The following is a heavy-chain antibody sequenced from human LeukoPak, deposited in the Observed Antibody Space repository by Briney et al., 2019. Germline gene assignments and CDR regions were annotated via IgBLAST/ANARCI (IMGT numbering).Heavy chain of an antibody. CDR2: ISAYNGNT. D-gene: IGHD5-18*01. Sequence: GASVKVSCKASGYTFTSYGISWVRQAPGQGLEWMGWISAYNGNTNYAQKLQGRVTMTRNTSISTAYMELSSLRSEDTAVYYCARGLGRTAMVTRGGVRFDYWGQGTLVTVSS. CDR3: ARGLGRTAMVTRGGVRFDY. J-gene: IGHJ4*02. V-gene: IGHV1-18*01. CDR1: GYTFTSYG.